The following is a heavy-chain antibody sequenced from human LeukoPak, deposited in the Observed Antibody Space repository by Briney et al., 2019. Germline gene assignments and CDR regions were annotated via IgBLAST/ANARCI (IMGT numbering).Heavy chain of an antibody. J-gene: IGHJ4*02. CDR1: GGTFSSYA. CDR2: IIPIFGTA. V-gene: IGHV1-69*05. Sequence: SVKVSCKASGGTFSSYAISWVRQAPGQGLEWMGGIIPIFGTANYAQKFQGRVTITTDESTSTAYMELSSLRSEDTAVYYCASGQATGDGEGDFDYWGQGTLVTVSS. CDR3: ASGQATGDGEGDFDY. D-gene: IGHD7-27*01.